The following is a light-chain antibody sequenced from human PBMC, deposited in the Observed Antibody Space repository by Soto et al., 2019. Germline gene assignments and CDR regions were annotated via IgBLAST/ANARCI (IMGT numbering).Light chain of an antibody. CDR1: SSNIGSNY. CDR3: SACDDSLSGYV. V-gene: IGLV1-47*01. CDR2: RNN. J-gene: IGLJ1*01. Sequence: QSVLTQPPSASGTPGQRVTISCSGSSSNIGSNYVYWYQQLPGTAPKIIIYRNNQRPSGVPDRISGSKSGTSASLAISGLRSEDESDYYCSACDDSLSGYVFGTGTKVTVL.